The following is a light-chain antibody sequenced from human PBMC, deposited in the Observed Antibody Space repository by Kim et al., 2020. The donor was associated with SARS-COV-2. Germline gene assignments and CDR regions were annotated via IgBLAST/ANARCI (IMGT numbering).Light chain of an antibody. J-gene: IGKJ1*01. CDR3: QQYGSSPKT. Sequence: EIVLTQSPGTLSLSPGERATLSCRASQSVSSSYLAWYQQKPGQAPRLLIYGASSRATGIPDRFSGSGSGTDFTLTISRLEPEDFAVYYCQQYGSSPKTFGKGTKVVIK. CDR2: GAS. V-gene: IGKV3-20*01. CDR1: QSVSSSY.